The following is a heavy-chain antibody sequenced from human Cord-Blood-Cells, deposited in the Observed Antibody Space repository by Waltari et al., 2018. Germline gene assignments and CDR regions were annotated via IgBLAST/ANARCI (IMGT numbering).Heavy chain of an antibody. CDR2: FEPEDGET. Sequence: QVQLVQSGAEVKKPGASVKVSCKVSGYTLTELSMHWVRQAPGKGLEWMGGFEPEDGETIYAQKFQGRVTMTEDTSTDTAYMELSSLRSEDTAVYYCAGRNYDFWSGYRWFDPWGQGTLVTVSS. J-gene: IGHJ5*02. CDR1: GYTLTELS. CDR3: AGRNYDFWSGYRWFDP. V-gene: IGHV1-24*01. D-gene: IGHD3-3*01.